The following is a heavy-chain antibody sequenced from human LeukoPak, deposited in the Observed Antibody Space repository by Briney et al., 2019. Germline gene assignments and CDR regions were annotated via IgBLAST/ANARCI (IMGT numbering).Heavy chain of an antibody. D-gene: IGHD2-2*01. J-gene: IGHJ5*02. V-gene: IGHV1-46*01. CDR3: ARGKGYCSSTSCRPINWFDP. Sequence: ASVKVSCKASGYTFTSYYMHWVRQAPGQGLEWMGIINPSGGSTSYAQKFQGRVTMTRDMSTSTVYMELSSLRSEDTAVYYCARGKGYCSSTSCRPINWFDPWGQGTLVTVSS. CDR1: GYTFTSYY. CDR2: INPSGGST.